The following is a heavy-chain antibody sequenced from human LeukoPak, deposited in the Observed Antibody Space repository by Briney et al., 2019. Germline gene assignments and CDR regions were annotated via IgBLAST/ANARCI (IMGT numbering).Heavy chain of an antibody. J-gene: IGHJ4*02. CDR3: AKDHDSSGWYGLFDY. CDR1: GGSISTSNYY. D-gene: IGHD6-19*01. CDR2: IFYSGST. V-gene: IGHV4-39*07. Sequence: SETLSLTCTVSGGSISTSNYYWGWIRQPPGKGLEWIVNIFYSGSTYYSPSLRSRVTISLDTSRNQFSLKLNSVTAADTAVYYCAKDHDSSGWYGLFDYWGQGTLVTVSS.